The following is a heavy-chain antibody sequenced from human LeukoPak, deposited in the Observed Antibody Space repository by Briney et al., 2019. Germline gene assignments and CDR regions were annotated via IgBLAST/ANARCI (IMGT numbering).Heavy chain of an antibody. V-gene: IGHV1-8*03. CDR1: GYTFTSYD. Sequence: GASVKVSCKASGYTFTSYDINWVRQATGQGLEWMGWMNPNSGNTGYAQKFQGRVTITADESTSTAYMELSSLRSEDTAVYYCASMAMVRGVILAFDYWGQGTLVTVSS. J-gene: IGHJ4*02. CDR3: ASMAMVRGVILAFDY. CDR2: MNPNSGNT. D-gene: IGHD3-10*01.